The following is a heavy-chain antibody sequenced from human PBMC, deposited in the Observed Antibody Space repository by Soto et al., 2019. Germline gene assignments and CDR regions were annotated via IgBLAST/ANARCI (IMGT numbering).Heavy chain of an antibody. CDR3: EKDPPRIVVVMRRVS. V-gene: IGHV3-23*01. CDR2: ISGSGGST. Sequence: PGGSLRLSCAASGFTFSSYAMSWVRQAPGKGLEWVSAISGSGGSTYYADSVKGRFTISRDNSKNTLYLQMNSLRAEDTAVYYCEKDPPRIVVVMRRVSWGQGTMVTVSS. D-gene: IGHD3-22*01. J-gene: IGHJ3*01. CDR1: GFTFSSYA.